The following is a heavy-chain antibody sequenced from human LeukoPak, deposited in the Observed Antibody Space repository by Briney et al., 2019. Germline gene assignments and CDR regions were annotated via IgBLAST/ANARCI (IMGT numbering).Heavy chain of an antibody. CDR3: ARGDSSGYYYAFDI. CDR2: INPDSGGT. V-gene: IGHV1-2*02. D-gene: IGHD3-22*01. Sequence: ASVKVSCKASGYTLIGYYMHWVRQAPGQGLEWMGWINPDSGGTNYAQNFQGRVTMTRDTSISTAYMELSRLRSDYTAVYYCARGDSSGYYYAFDIWGQGTMVTVSS. J-gene: IGHJ3*02. CDR1: GYTLIGYY.